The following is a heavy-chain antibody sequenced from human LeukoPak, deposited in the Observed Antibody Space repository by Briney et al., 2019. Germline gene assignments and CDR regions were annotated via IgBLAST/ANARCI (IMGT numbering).Heavy chain of an antibody. CDR3: ARDVGWLQLRAFDI. CDR2: INPSGGSA. Sequence: ASVKVSCKASADTFTSYYLHWVRQAPGQGLEWMGIINPSGGSASYAQKFQGRVTMTGGTSTNTVYLELSSLTSEDTALYYCARDVGWLQLRAFDIWGQGTMVTVSS. D-gene: IGHD5-24*01. V-gene: IGHV1-46*01. J-gene: IGHJ3*02. CDR1: ADTFTSYY.